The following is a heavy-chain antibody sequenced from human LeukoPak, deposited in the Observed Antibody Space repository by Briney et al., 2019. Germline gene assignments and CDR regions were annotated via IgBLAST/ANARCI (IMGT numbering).Heavy chain of an antibody. Sequence: GGSLQISCRGSGYTFTTYWIGWVRQLPGKGLEGMGIIYPGDSDTRYSPSLQGQVTMSADKSINTAYLQWSSLQASDTAMYYCARRQGCSSTSCPPDSWGQGTLVTVSS. CDR2: IYPGDSDT. CDR3: ARRQGCSSTSCPPDS. CDR1: GYTFTTYW. D-gene: IGHD2-2*01. V-gene: IGHV5-51*01. J-gene: IGHJ4*02.